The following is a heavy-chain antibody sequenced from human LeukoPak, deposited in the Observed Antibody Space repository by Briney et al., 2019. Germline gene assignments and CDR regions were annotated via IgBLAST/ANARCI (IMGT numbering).Heavy chain of an antibody. CDR1: GVSISSNY. CDR3: ARGTVTPSYFDF. Sequence: SETLSLTCTVSGVSISSNYWSWIRQPPREGLEWIGYGYVHHSGGTNCNPSLKSRVTISLDSSKNLFSLKLSSVTAADTAVYYCARGTVTPSYFDFWGRGTLVTVSS. D-gene: IGHD4-11*01. J-gene: IGHJ4*02. CDR2: GYVHHSGGT. V-gene: IGHV4-59*08.